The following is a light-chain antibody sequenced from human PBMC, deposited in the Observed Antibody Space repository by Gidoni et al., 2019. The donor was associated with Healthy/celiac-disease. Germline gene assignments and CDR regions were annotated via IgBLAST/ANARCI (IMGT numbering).Light chain of an antibody. J-gene: IGKJ3*01. Sequence: EILITQSPATLSVSPGERATLSCRASQSVSSNLAWYQQKPGQAPRLLIYGASTRATGIPARFSGSGSGTEFTLTISSLQSEDFAVYYCQQYNNWPPITFGPGTKVDIK. CDR1: QSVSSN. V-gene: IGKV3-15*01. CDR2: GAS. CDR3: QQYNNWPPIT.